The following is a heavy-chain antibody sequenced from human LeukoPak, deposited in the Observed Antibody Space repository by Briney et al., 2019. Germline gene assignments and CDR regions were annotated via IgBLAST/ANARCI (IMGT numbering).Heavy chain of an antibody. CDR1: GFTFSSFT. D-gene: IGHD6-19*01. V-gene: IGHV3-21*01. J-gene: IGHJ4*02. CDR3: VLRGAVAAADF. CDR2: ISDITYYI. Sequence: GGSLRLSCAASGFTFSSFTMNWVRQAPGKGLEWVASISDITYYIYYADSVEGRFTISRDNAKNSLYLQMNSLRAEDTAVYYCVLRGAVAAADFWGQGTLVTVSS.